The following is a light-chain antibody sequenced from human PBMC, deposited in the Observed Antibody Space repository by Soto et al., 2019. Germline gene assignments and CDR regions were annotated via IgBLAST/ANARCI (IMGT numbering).Light chain of an antibody. CDR3: QQYGSSPWT. Sequence: EIVMTQSPVTLSVSPGERATLSCRASQSVSGNLAWYQQKPGQAPRLLIYGVSARATGIPARFSGSGFGTEFTLTISRLEPEDFAVYYCQQYGSSPWTFGQGTKVDIK. CDR2: GVS. CDR1: QSVSGN. V-gene: IGKV3-15*01. J-gene: IGKJ1*01.